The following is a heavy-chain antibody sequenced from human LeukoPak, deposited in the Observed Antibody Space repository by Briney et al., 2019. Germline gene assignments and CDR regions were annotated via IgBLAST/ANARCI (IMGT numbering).Heavy chain of an antibody. V-gene: IGHV1-69*04. CDR1: GGTFSSYT. CDR3: ARDVDCTNGVCYTYWYFDL. Sequence: AVQVSCQASGGTFSSYTISWVRQAPGQGLAWMGRIIPILGIANYAQKFQGRVTITADKSTSTAYMELSSLRSEDTAVYSCARDVDCTNGVCYTYWYFDLWGRGTLVTVSS. CDR2: IIPILGIA. J-gene: IGHJ2*01. D-gene: IGHD2-8*01.